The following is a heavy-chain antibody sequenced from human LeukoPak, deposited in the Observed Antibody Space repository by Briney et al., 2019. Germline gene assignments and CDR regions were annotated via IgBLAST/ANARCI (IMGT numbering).Heavy chain of an antibody. CDR2: ISYDGSNK. CDR1: GFTFSSYA. D-gene: IGHD2-2*01. CDR3: ARESRDCSSTSCYSGAFDI. J-gene: IGHJ3*02. V-gene: IGHV3-30*01. Sequence: GSSLRLFCAASGFTFSSYAMHWVRQNPSKGLEWVAVISYDGSNKYYADSVKGRFTISRDNSKNTLYLQMNSLRAEDTAVYYCARESRDCSSTSCYSGAFDIWGQGTMVTVSS.